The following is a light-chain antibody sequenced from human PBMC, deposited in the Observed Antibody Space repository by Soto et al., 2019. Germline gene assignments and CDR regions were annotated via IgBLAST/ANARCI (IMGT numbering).Light chain of an antibody. CDR3: NQGQRWGRT. J-gene: IGKJ1*01. Sequence: EIVLTRSPTTLSAFLVDRVTLSCGASQAVNARLVWYQHTPGQAARLLIYLASNRAAGVAARFSGSGSGADFDLTISDVEPDDVAVHYCNQGQRWGRTFGQGTNVDI. CDR1: QAVNAR. CDR2: LAS. V-gene: IGKV3D-11*01.